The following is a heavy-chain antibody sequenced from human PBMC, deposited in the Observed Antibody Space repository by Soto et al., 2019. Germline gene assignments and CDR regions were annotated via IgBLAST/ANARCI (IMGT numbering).Heavy chain of an antibody. CDR3: ARIIAAAGGRRYFDL. CDR1: GFTFSDYY. J-gene: IGHJ2*01. Sequence: QVQLVESGGGLVKPGGSLRLSCAASGFTFSDYYMSWIRQAPGKGLEWVSYISSSSSYTNYADSVKGRFTTTRDNAKNSLYLQMNRLRAEDTAVYYCARIIAAAGGRRYFDLWGRGTLVTVSS. D-gene: IGHD6-13*01. V-gene: IGHV3-11*05. CDR2: ISSSSSYT.